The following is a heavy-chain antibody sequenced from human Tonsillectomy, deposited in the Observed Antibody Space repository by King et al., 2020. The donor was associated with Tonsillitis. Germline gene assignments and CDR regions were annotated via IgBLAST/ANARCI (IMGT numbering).Heavy chain of an antibody. CDR3: ARGHIVVVESFDI. CDR1: GGSISSYY. CDR2: IYCSGST. J-gene: IGHJ3*02. D-gene: IGHD2-21*01. V-gene: IGHV4-59*01. Sequence: QLQESGPGLVKPSETLSLTCTFSGGSISSYYWSWMRQPPGKGQEWIGYIYCSGSTNYNPSLKSRVTRSVDTSKNQSSLKLSSVTAADTAVYYCARGHIVVVESFDIWGQGTMVTVSS.